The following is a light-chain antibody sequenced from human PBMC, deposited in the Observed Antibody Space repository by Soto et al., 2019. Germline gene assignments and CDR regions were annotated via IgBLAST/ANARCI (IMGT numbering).Light chain of an antibody. V-gene: IGKV3-15*01. J-gene: IGKJ4*01. CDR3: QQCRNWRLP. Sequence: EIVMTQSPATLSASPGEGATLSCKAGQTVYNNLAWYQQRPGQPPRLLIYDASTRATGISARFSGSGYGTEYTLTSSSLQSEEFAVYFCQQCRNWRLPFGGGTKVEIK. CDR1: QTVYNN. CDR2: DAS.